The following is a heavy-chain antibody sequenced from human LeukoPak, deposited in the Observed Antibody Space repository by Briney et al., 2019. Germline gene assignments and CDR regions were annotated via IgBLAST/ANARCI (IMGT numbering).Heavy chain of an antibody. V-gene: IGHV3-66*01. CDR1: GFTVSSNY. CDR2: IYSSGST. D-gene: IGHD5-18*01. CDR3: ARDGLHTAHFDY. Sequence: GGSLRLSCAASGFTVSSNYMIWVRQAPGKGLEWVSIIYSSGSTYYADSVKGRFIISRDNSKNTLYLQMNSLRDEDTAVYYCARDGLHTAHFDYWGQGTLVTVSS. J-gene: IGHJ4*02.